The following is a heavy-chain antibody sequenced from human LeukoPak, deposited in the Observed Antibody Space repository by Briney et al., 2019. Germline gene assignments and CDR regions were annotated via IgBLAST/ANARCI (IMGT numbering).Heavy chain of an antibody. V-gene: IGHV3-23*01. CDR2: ISGSGGST. CDR1: GFTFSSYA. Sequence: PGGSLRLSCAASGFTFSSYAMSWVRQAPGKGLEWVSAISGSGGSTYYADSVKGRFTISRDNSKNTLYLQMNSLRAEDTAVYYCAKDPYYDILTGVDYWGQGTLVTVSS. CDR3: AKDPYYDILTGVDY. J-gene: IGHJ4*02. D-gene: IGHD3-9*01.